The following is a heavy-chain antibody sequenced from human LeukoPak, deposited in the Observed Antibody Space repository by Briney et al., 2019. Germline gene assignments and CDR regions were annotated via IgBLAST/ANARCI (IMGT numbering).Heavy chain of an antibody. J-gene: IGHJ4*02. Sequence: PGGSLRLSCAASGFTFSDYYMSWIRQAPGKGLEWVSYIGTSGSSIYYADSVKGRFTISRDNAKKSFYLQMNSLRAEDTAVYYCARDWTDFSDSSGYSPFDYWGQGTLVTVSS. CDR2: IGTSGSSI. CDR3: ARDWTDFSDSSGYSPFDY. D-gene: IGHD3-22*01. CDR1: GFTFSDYY. V-gene: IGHV3-11*01.